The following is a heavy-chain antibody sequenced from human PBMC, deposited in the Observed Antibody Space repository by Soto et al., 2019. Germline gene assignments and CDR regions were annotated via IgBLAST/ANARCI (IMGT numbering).Heavy chain of an antibody. CDR2: INAGNGNT. Sequence: GASVKVSCKASGYTLTNYGMHWGRQAPGQRLEWMGWINAGNGNTKYSQKFQGRVTITRDTSASTAYMDLSSLRSEDTAVYYCARGPGGPDGPGDYWGQGTLVTVSS. CDR1: GYTLTNYG. V-gene: IGHV1-3*01. CDR3: ARGPGGPDGPGDY. J-gene: IGHJ4*02. D-gene: IGHD2-15*01.